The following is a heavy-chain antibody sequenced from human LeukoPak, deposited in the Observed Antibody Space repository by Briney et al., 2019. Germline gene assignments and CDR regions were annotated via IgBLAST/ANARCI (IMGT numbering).Heavy chain of an antibody. V-gene: IGHV3-30*02. CDR2: IRYDGSNK. CDR1: GFTFSSYG. J-gene: IGHJ3*02. Sequence: PGGSLRLSCAASGFTFSSYGMHWVRQAPGKGLEWVAFIRYDGSNKYYADSVKGRFTISRDNSKNTLYLQMNSLRAEDTAVYYCTTDQGLWPKWDAFDIWGQGTLVTVSS. D-gene: IGHD4/OR15-4a*01. CDR3: TTDQGLWPKWDAFDI.